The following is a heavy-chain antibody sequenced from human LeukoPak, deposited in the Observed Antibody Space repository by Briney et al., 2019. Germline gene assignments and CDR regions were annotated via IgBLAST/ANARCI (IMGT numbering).Heavy chain of an antibody. V-gene: IGHV3-48*01. CDR3: ATAAVVGTVDY. CDR2: ISSSSSSI. CDR1: GFTFSSYS. Sequence: GGSLRLSCAASGFTFSSYSMNWVRQAPGKGLEWVSYISSSSSSIYYADSVKGRFTLSRDNSKSTLYLQMNSLRAEDTAVYFCATAAVVGTVDYWGQGTLVTVSS. J-gene: IGHJ4*02. D-gene: IGHD6-19*01.